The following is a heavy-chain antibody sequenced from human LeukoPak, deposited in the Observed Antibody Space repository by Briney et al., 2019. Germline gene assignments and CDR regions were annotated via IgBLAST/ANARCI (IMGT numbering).Heavy chain of an antibody. CDR1: GFTFSSYA. J-gene: IGHJ4*02. D-gene: IGHD3-16*02. V-gene: IGHV3-23*01. CDR3: ANKTPFGGVIVPAY. CDR2: ISSSGDST. Sequence: GGSLRLSCAASGFTFSSYAMNWVRQAPGKGLEWVSTISSSGDSTYYADSVKGRFTISRDNSKNTLYLQMNSLRADDTAVYYCANKTPFGGVIVPAYWGQGTLVTVPS.